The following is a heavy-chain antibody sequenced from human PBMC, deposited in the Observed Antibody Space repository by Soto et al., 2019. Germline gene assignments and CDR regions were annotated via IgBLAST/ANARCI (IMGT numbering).Heavy chain of an antibody. CDR3: ATNLKDGGMDG. V-gene: IGHV3-33*01. CDR1: RFTFSSYG. J-gene: IGHJ6*02. Sequence: GGSLRLSCAASRFTFSSYGMHWVRQAPGKGLEWVALIYYDGSNTYYADSVKGRFTVSRDNSKNTLFLQMNSLRAEDTAVYIFATNLKDGGMDGWGQGTTVAASS. CDR2: IYYDGSNT.